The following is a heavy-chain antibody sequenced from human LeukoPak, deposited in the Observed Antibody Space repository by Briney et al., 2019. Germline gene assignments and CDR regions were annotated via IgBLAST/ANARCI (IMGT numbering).Heavy chain of an antibody. D-gene: IGHD4-17*01. CDR2: IIPIFGTA. CDR1: GGTFSSYA. CDR3: ATCTTVTTLWERYAFDI. J-gene: IGHJ3*02. V-gene: IGHV1-69*06. Sequence: SVKVSCKASGGTFSSYAISWVRQAPGQGLEWMGGIIPIFGTANYAQKFQGRVTITADKSTSTAYMELSSLRPEDTAVYYCATCTTVTTLWERYAFDIWGQGTMVTVSS.